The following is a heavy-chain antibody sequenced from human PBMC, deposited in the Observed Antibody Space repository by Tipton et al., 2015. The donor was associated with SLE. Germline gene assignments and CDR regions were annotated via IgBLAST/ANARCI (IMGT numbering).Heavy chain of an antibody. Sequence: QLVQSGAEMKKPGESLKISCQGSGYTFDTFWIGWVRQMPGKGLEWMGMIFPGDSEIWYSPSFQGQVTLSADKSIRTAYLQWRSLKASDTAMYYCVRAAADYWGQGTLVTVSS. CDR2: IFPGDSEI. D-gene: IGHD6-25*01. V-gene: IGHV5-51*03. CDR1: GYTFDTFW. CDR3: VRAAADY. J-gene: IGHJ4*02.